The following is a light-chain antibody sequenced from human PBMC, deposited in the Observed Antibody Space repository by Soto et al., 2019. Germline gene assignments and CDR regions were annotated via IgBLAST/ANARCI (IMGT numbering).Light chain of an antibody. CDR1: QSVSSY. CDR2: DAS. Sequence: EILLTQSPATLSLSPGERATLSCMASQSVSSYLAWYQQKPGQAPRLLIYDASNRATGIPARFSGSGSGTDFTLTISSLEPEDFAVYYCQQRSNWLLTFGGGTKVDIK. V-gene: IGKV3-11*01. J-gene: IGKJ4*01. CDR3: QQRSNWLLT.